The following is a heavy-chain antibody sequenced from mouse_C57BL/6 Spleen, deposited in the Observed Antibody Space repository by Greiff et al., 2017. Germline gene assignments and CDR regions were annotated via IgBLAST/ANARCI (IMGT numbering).Heavy chain of an antibody. D-gene: IGHD3-3*01. Sequence: VHLVESGAELVKPGASVKISCKASGYAFSSYWMNWVKQRPGKGLAWIGQIYPGVGDTNYNGKFKGKATLTADKSSSTAYMQLSSLTSEDSAVYFCARRALAMDYWGQGTSVTVSS. CDR1: GYAFSSYW. CDR3: ARRALAMDY. J-gene: IGHJ4*01. V-gene: IGHV1-80*01. CDR2: IYPGVGDT.